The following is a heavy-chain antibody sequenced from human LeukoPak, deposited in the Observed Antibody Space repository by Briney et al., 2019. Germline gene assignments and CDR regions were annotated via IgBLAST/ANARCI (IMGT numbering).Heavy chain of an antibody. D-gene: IGHD5-18*01. J-gene: IGHJ6*03. CDR1: GHSFTSYW. CDR3: ARRQGYSYGLDYYYMDV. Sequence: GESLKISCKGSGHSFTSYWIGWVRQMPGKGLEWMGIIYPGDSDTRYSPSFQGQVTISADKSISTAYLQWSSLKASDTAMYYCARRQGYSYGLDYYYMDVWGKGTTVTVSS. V-gene: IGHV5-51*01. CDR2: IYPGDSDT.